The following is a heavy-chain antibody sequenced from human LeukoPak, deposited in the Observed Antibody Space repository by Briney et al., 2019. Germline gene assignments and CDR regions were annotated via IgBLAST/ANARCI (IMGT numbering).Heavy chain of an antibody. V-gene: IGHV1-69*06. D-gene: IGHD3-9*01. CDR1: GGTFSSYA. J-gene: IGHJ6*03. Sequence: SVKVSCKASGGTFSSYAISWVRQAPGQGLEWMGGIIPIFGTANYAQKFQGRVTITADKSTSTAYMELSSLRSEDTAVYYCASPHRGSTSIYYYYYMDVWGKGTTVTVSS. CDR3: ASPHRGSTSIYYYYYMDV. CDR2: IIPIFGTA.